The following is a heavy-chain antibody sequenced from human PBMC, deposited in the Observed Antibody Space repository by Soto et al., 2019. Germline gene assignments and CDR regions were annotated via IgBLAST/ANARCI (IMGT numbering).Heavy chain of an antibody. Sequence: PSETLSLTCTVSGHSLSSGGYYWIWIRQYPGKGLEWVGYIYFTGTTLYNPSLKSRLAISVDTSKNQFSLKLTSVTAADTAVYYCARDWGSSGWPNWGQGVLVTVSS. CDR1: GHSLSSGGYY. D-gene: IGHD6-19*01. CDR2: IYFTGTT. J-gene: IGHJ4*02. CDR3: ARDWGSSGWPN. V-gene: IGHV4-31*03.